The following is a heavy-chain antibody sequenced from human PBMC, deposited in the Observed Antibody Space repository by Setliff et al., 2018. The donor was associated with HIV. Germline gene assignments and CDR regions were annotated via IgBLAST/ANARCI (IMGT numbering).Heavy chain of an antibody. CDR1: GYTFTDYY. V-gene: IGHV1-2*06. CDR2: INPHSGGT. Sequence: ASVKVSCKASGYTFTDYYMHWVRQAPGQGLEWMGRINPHSGGTNYAQKFQGRVTMTRDTSIRTAYMELRMLTSDDTAIYYCARSTTADWGQGTMVTVSS. J-gene: IGHJ4*02. D-gene: IGHD4-17*01. CDR3: ARSTTAD.